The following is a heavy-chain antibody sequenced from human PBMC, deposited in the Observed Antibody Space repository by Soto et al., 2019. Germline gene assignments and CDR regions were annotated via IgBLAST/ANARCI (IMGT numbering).Heavy chain of an antibody. CDR3: VKDHQH. CDR1: GFTFSSYA. CDR2: ISGSGITT. Sequence: GGSLRLSCAASGFTFSSYAMSWVRQAPGKGLEWVSAISGSGITTYYADSVKGRLTNSRDNSKNTLYLQMNSLRAEDTASYYCVKDHQHWGQGTLVTVSS. V-gene: IGHV3-23*01. J-gene: IGHJ1*01.